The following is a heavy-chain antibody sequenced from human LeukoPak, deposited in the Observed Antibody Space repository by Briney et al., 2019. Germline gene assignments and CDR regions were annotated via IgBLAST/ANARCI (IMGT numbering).Heavy chain of an antibody. CDR1: GFTFRTYW. D-gene: IGHD3-22*01. CDR2: IKGDGSGA. V-gene: IGHV3-74*01. CDR3: ARSSSGYFL. J-gene: IGHJ4*02. Sequence: GGFLRLSCAASGFTFRTYWMHWVRQAPGKGLVWVSRIKGDGSGAIYADSVKGRFTISRDNAENTLYLQMNSLRAEDTAVYYCARSSSGYFLWGQGTLVTVSS.